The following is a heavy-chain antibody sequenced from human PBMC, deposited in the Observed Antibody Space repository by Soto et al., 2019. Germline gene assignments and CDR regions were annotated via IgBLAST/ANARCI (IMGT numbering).Heavy chain of an antibody. CDR2: ISYDGSNK. CDR3: AKDRFTWNSYVYFDY. V-gene: IGHV3-30*18. D-gene: IGHD1-7*01. CDR1: GFTFSSYG. Sequence: QVQLVESGGGVVQPGRSLRLSCAASGFTFSSYGMHWVRQAPGKGLEWVAVISYDGSNKYYADSVKGRFTISRDNSKNTLYLQMNSLRAEDTAVYYCAKDRFTWNSYVYFDYWGQGTLVTVSS. J-gene: IGHJ4*02.